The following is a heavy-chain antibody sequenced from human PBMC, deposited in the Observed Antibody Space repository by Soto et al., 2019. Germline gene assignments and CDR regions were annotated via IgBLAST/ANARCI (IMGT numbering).Heavy chain of an antibody. CDR1: GFDFGDHG. CDR2: INWMGDNR. D-gene: IGHD1-26*01. Sequence: EVQLVESGGGVVRPGGSLRLSCAASGFDFGDHGMNWIRQSPGKGLEWVSGINWMGDNRAYGDSVKGRVTISRDNTTNSLLLQMDSLRDEDTALYYCASEASAVGMEDAVDLWGRGTGVIVAS. J-gene: IGHJ3*01. V-gene: IGHV3-20*04. CDR3: ASEASAVGMEDAVDL.